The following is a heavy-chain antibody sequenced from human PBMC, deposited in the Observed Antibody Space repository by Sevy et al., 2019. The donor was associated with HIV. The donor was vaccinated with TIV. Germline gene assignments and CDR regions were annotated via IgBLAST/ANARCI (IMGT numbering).Heavy chain of an antibody. J-gene: IGHJ6*02. V-gene: IGHV3-30*18. D-gene: IGHD3-10*01. CDR2: ISYDRINK. CDR1: GFTFNNYG. Sequence: GGSLRLSCAASGFTFNNYGMHWVRQAPGKGLEWVAVISYDRINKYYSDSVKGRFTISRDNSKNTLDLQMNSLRPEDTDVYYCAKDAGANMGPGIIPGDGMDVWGQGTTVTVSS. CDR3: AKDAGANMGPGIIPGDGMDV.